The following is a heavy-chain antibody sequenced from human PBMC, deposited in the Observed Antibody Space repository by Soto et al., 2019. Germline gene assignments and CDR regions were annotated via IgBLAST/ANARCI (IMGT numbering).Heavy chain of an antibody. Sequence: EVQLLESGGGLVQPGGSLRLSCAASGFSVSRYAMMWVRQPPGKGQEWVAGMTGSGGDIRYADPVKGRFTISKDNSKNTLYLQMNSLRVEDTAVYYCARLYGGTYSACDHWGQGTLVTISS. CDR1: GFSVSRYA. CDR3: ARLYGGTYSACDH. J-gene: IGHJ4*02. D-gene: IGHD2-15*01. V-gene: IGHV3-23*01. CDR2: MTGSGGDI.